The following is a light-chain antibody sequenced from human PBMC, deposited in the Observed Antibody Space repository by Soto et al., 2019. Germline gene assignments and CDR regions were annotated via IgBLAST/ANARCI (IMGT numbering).Light chain of an antibody. CDR2: DVS. CDR3: SSYTSSSTPVV. V-gene: IGLV2-14*01. CDR1: SSDVGGYNY. Sequence: QSALTQPASVSGSPGQSITISCTGTSSDVGGYNYVSWYQQHPGKAPKLMIYDVSNRPSGVSNRFSGSKSGNTASLTISGLKAEDEGDYYCSSYTSSSTPVVFRGGTKLTIL. J-gene: IGLJ2*01.